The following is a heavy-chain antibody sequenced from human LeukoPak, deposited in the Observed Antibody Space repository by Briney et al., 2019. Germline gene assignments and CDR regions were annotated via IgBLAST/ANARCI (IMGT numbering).Heavy chain of an antibody. V-gene: IGHV3-30-3*01. CDR3: ARGAFGVVIYPFDY. CDR2: ISYDGSNK. Sequence: GGSLRLSCAASGFTFSSYAMHWVRQAPGKGLEWVAVISYDGSNKYYADSVKGRFTISRDNSKNTLYLQMNSLRAEDTAVYYCARGAFGVVIYPFDYWGQGILVTVSS. J-gene: IGHJ4*02. D-gene: IGHD3-3*01. CDR1: GFTFSSYA.